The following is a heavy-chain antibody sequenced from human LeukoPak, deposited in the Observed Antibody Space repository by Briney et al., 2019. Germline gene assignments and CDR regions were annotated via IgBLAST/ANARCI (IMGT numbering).Heavy chain of an antibody. D-gene: IGHD3-16*02. CDR3: ARRDPNYVWGSYRF. V-gene: IGHV4-34*01. J-gene: IGHJ4*02. Sequence: PSETLSLTCAINGGYFTGYYWTWLRQPPGKGLDWIGESNHIGRTAYNPSLKSRVSISVDSSKNQFSLKLHSVTAADTARYYCARRDPNYVWGSYRFWGQGALVIVSS. CDR2: SNHIGRT. CDR1: GGYFTGYY.